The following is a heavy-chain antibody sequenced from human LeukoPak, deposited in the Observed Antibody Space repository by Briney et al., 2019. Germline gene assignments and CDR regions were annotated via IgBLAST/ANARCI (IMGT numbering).Heavy chain of an antibody. D-gene: IGHD5-18*01. J-gene: IGHJ1*01. CDR3: ARGGRDTAPEAGY. V-gene: IGHV3-21*01. CDR1: GFTFTTYT. Sequence: PGGSLRLSCVAPGFTFTTYTMHGVRQTPGKGREGVSSISRGSRFIFHGASLRGRFTISRGDAKNSVYLAMESLRAEDPGIYYCARGGRDTAPEAGYWGQGTLVTVSS. CDR2: ISRGSRFI.